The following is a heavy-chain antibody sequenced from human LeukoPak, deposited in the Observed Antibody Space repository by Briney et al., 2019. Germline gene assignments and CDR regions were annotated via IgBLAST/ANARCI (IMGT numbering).Heavy chain of an antibody. D-gene: IGHD3-22*01. J-gene: IGHJ4*02. CDR1: GGSISSYY. V-gene: IGHV4-59*01. CDR3: ARQSISGSSLSYFDY. Sequence: SETLSLTCTVSGGSISSYYWSWIRQPPGKGLEWIGNIYDSGSTNYHPSLKSRLTISVETSKNQCSLKLSSVTAADTAVYYCARQSISGSSLSYFDYWGQGTLVNVSS. CDR2: IYDSGST.